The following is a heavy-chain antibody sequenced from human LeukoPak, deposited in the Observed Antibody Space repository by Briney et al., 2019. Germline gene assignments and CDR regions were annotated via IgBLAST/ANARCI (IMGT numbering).Heavy chain of an antibody. J-gene: IGHJ4*02. CDR3: ARTHPDHYGSGSYYRKGFDY. D-gene: IGHD3-10*01. Sequence: SETLSLTYTVSAGSISSSSYYWGWLRQPPGKGLEWIGGIYYSGSTYYTPSLNSRATISVDTSKNQFSLKLSSVTAADTAVYYCARTHPDHYGSGSYYRKGFDYWGQGTLVTVSS. CDR2: IYYSGST. V-gene: IGHV4-39*01. CDR1: AGSISSSSYY.